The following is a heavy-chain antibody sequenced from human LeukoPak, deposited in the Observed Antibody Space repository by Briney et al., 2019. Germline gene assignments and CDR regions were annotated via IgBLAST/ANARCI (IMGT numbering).Heavy chain of an antibody. Sequence: SETLSLTCTVSGGSISSYYWSWIRQPPGKGLEWIGFIYYTGSTNYNPSLKSRVTISIDTSKNQFSPKVRSMSAADTAVYYCARDPLYSSSPGYFDSWGQGALVTVSS. J-gene: IGHJ4*02. V-gene: IGHV4-59*01. CDR2: IYYTGST. CDR3: ARDPLYSSSPGYFDS. D-gene: IGHD6-6*01. CDR1: GGSISSYY.